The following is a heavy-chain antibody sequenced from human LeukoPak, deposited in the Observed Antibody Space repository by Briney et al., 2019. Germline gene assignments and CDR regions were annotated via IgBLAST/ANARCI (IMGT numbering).Heavy chain of an antibody. V-gene: IGHV3-23*01. CDR3: AKDTSIGRYCTNGVCSPFDY. J-gene: IGHJ4*02. CDR2: ISDTGATT. Sequence: GSLRLSCAGSGFTFISYAMSWVRQAPGKGLEWVSAISDTGATTYDADSVKGRFTISRDNSRSTLYLQMDSLRAEDTALYYCAKDTSIGRYCTNGVCSPFDYWGQGTLVTVSS. D-gene: IGHD2-8*01. CDR1: GFTFISYA.